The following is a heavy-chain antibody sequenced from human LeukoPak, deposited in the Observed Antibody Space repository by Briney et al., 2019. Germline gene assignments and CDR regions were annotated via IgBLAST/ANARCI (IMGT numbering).Heavy chain of an antibody. CDR1: GGSISSYY. CDR2: IYHSGST. J-gene: IGHJ6*02. D-gene: IGHD4-17*01. Sequence: PSETLSLTCTVSGGSISSYYWSWVRQPPGKGLEWIGYIYHSGSTNYNPSLKSRVTISVDTSKNQFSLKLSSVTAADTAVYYCARENGDYANYYYYYGMDVWGQGTTVTVSS. V-gene: IGHV4-59*12. CDR3: ARENGDYANYYYYYGMDV.